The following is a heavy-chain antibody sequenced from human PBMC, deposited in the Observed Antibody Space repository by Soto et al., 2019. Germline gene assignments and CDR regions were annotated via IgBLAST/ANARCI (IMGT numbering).Heavy chain of an antibody. CDR3: TPDAFDI. D-gene: IGHD2-15*01. CDR1: GFTFSSYA. V-gene: IGHV3-30-3*01. CDR2: ISYDGSNK. Sequence: QGQLVESGGGVVQPGRSLSLSCAASGFTFSSYAMHWVRQAPGKGLEWVAVISYDGSNKYYADSVKGRFTISRDNSENTLYLQMNSLRAEDTAVYYTTPDAFDIWGQGTMVTVSS. J-gene: IGHJ3*02.